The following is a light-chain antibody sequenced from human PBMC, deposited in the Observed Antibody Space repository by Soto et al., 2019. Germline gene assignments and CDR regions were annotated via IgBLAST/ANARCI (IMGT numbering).Light chain of an antibody. CDR1: QRLLHITGETF. V-gene: IGKV2-29*03. CDR3: QHYNGYSEV. CDR2: EVS. J-gene: IGKJ1*01. Sequence: LKTDTQLSLSGAAGQPSSMSCKSSQRLLHITGETFLFWYLQKPGQSPQLLIYEVSTRVSGVPDRFSGSGSGTEFTLTICSLQPDDSATYYCQHYNGYSEVFGEGTKVDIK.